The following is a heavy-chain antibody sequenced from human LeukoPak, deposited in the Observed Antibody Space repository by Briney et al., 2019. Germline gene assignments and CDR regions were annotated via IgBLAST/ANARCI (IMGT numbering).Heavy chain of an antibody. Sequence: GGSLRLSCAASGFTFSSYAMYWVRQAPGKGLEWVSAISDSGGNTYYGDSVKGRFTISRDNSKNTLYLQMNSLRAEDTAVYYCAKGVYYDGGFYFDHWGQGTLVTVSS. J-gene: IGHJ4*02. D-gene: IGHD3-22*01. CDR3: AKGVYYDGGFYFDH. CDR1: GFTFSSYA. V-gene: IGHV3-23*01. CDR2: ISDSGGNT.